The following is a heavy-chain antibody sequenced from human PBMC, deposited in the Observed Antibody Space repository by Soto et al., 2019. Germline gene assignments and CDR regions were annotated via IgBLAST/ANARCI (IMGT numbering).Heavy chain of an antibody. CDR1: GGSISSYY. CDR3: ARLETGTYDAFDV. V-gene: IGHV4-59*08. J-gene: IGHJ3*01. D-gene: IGHD3-9*01. Sequence: SETLSLTCTVSGGSISSYYWSWIRQPPGKGLEWIGYIYYSGSTNYNPSLKSRVTISVDTSKKQFSLKLSSVTAADTAVYYCARLETGTYDAFDVWGQGTMVTVSS. CDR2: IYYSGST.